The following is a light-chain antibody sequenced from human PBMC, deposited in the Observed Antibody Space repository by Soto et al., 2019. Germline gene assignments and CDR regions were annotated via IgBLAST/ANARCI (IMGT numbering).Light chain of an antibody. CDR1: HTIATY. CDR3: QQFYYYPHT. J-gene: IGKJ2*01. CDR2: GTS. V-gene: IGKV1-39*01. Sequence: EIQMTQSPASLSASVGERVTLTCRASHTIATYLNWYQQKAGKVPEVLIYGTSTLQPVVAARFTGSGYGTDITRTINNVQPEDFATYYCQQFYYYPHTFGQGTKLEVK.